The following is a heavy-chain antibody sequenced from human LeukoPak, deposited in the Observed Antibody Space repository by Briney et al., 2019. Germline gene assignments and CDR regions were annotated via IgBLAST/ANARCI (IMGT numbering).Heavy chain of an antibody. J-gene: IGHJ5*02. D-gene: IGHD2-2*01. Sequence: SVKVSCKASGGTFSSYAISWVRQAPGQGLEWMGRIIPILGIANYAQKFQGRVTIPADKSTSTAYMELSSLRSEDTAVYYCARDRCSSTSCYSNWFDPWGQGTLVTVSS. CDR1: GGTFSSYA. CDR3: ARDRCSSTSCYSNWFDP. CDR2: IIPILGIA. V-gene: IGHV1-69*04.